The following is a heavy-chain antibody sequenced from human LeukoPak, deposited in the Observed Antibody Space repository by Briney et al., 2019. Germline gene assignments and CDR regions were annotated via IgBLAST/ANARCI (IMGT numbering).Heavy chain of an antibody. J-gene: IGHJ5*02. Sequence: SETMSLTCTVSGGSISSYYWSWIRQPPGKGLEWIGYIYYSGSTNYNPSLKSRVTISVDTSKNQFSLKLSSVTAADTAVYYCATGRPSYYYDSSGYEFDPWGQRTLVTVSS. V-gene: IGHV4-59*12. D-gene: IGHD3-22*01. CDR3: ATGRPSYYYDSSGYEFDP. CDR2: IYYSGST. CDR1: GGSISSYY.